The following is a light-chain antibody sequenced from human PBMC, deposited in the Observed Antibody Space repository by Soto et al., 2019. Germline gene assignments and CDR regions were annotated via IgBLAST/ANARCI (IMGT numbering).Light chain of an antibody. V-gene: IGLV1-44*01. CDR2: SNN. CDR1: SSNIGSNT. Sequence: QSVLTQPPSASGTPGQRVTISCSGSSSNIGSNTVNWYQQLPGTAPKLLIYSNNQRPSGVPDRFSGSKSGTSASLDISGLQSEDEAAYYCAAWDDSLNGVVFGGGTKLTVL. J-gene: IGLJ2*01. CDR3: AAWDDSLNGVV.